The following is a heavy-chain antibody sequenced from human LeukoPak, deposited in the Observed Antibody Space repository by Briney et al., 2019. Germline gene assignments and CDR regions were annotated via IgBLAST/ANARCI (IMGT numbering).Heavy chain of an antibody. Sequence: SETLSLTCAVYGGSFSGCYWSWIRQPPGKGLEWIGEINHSGSTNYNPSLKSRVTISVDTSKNQFSLKLSSVTAADTAVYYCARYSGLGYCSSTSCYGFDYWGQGTLVTVSS. J-gene: IGHJ4*02. CDR2: INHSGST. CDR1: GGSFSGCY. CDR3: ARYSGLGYCSSTSCYGFDY. D-gene: IGHD2-2*01. V-gene: IGHV4-34*01.